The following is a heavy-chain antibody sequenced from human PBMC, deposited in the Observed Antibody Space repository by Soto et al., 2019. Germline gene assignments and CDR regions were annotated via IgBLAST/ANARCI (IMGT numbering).Heavy chain of an antibody. V-gene: IGHV5-10-1*01. CDR3: AGCTSCYYYYGMDV. D-gene: IGHD2-2*01. CDR1: GYSFTSYW. J-gene: IGHJ6*02. Sequence: GESLKISCKGSGYSFTSYWISWVRQMPGKGLEWMGRIDPSDSYTNYSPSFQGHVTISADKSISTAYLQWSSLKASDTAMYYCAGCTSCYYYYGMDVWGQGTTVTVSS. CDR2: IDPSDSYT.